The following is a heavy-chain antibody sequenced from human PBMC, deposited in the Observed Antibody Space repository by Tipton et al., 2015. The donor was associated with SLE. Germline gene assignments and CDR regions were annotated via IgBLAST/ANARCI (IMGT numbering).Heavy chain of an antibody. CDR3: ARDSRGGGYSYGLGC. V-gene: IGHV4-31*03. Sequence: TLSLTCTVSGGSISSGGYYRSWIRQHPGKGLEWIGYIYYSGSTYYNPSLKSRVTISVDTSKNQFSLKLSSVTAADTAVYYCARDSRGGGYSYGLGCWGQGSLVTVSS. J-gene: IGHJ4*02. CDR2: IYYSGST. CDR1: GGSISSGGYY. D-gene: IGHD5-18*01.